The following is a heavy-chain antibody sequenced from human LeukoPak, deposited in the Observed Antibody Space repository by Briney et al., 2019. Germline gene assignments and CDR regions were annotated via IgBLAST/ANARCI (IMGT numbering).Heavy chain of an antibody. Sequence: SETLSLTCTVSGGSISSYYWSWIRQPPGKGLEWIGYIYYSGSTNYNPSLKSRVTISVGTSKDQFSLKLSSVTAADTAVYYCARNYYGSGSYFGYWGQGTLVTVSS. CDR3: ARNYYGSGSYFGY. CDR1: GGSISSYY. D-gene: IGHD3-10*01. J-gene: IGHJ4*02. V-gene: IGHV4-59*01. CDR2: IYYSGST.